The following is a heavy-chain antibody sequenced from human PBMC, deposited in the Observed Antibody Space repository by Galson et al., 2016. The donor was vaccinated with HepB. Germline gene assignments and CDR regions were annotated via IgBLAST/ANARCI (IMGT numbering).Heavy chain of an antibody. Sequence: SLRLSCAASGFTFSGYWMTWVRQAPGKGLEWVANIKQDGSEKNYVDSVKGRFTISRDNAKNLVDLQMNSLRAEDTAMYYCASAPAATESDYWGQGTLVTVSP. CDR3: ASAPAATESDY. J-gene: IGHJ4*02. CDR1: GFTFSGYW. D-gene: IGHD6-25*01. V-gene: IGHV3-7*01. CDR2: IKQDGSEK.